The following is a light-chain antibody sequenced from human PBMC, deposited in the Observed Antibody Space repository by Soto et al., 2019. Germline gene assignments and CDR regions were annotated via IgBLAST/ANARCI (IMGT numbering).Light chain of an antibody. Sequence: DFQMTQSPSTLSASVGDRVTITCRASQSIGSWLAWYQQKPGKAPKLLIYKASSLESGVPSRFSGSGSGTEFTLTISSLQLDDFATYYCQQYKSYSWTFGQGTKVEIK. V-gene: IGKV1-5*03. J-gene: IGKJ1*01. CDR2: KAS. CDR1: QSIGSW. CDR3: QQYKSYSWT.